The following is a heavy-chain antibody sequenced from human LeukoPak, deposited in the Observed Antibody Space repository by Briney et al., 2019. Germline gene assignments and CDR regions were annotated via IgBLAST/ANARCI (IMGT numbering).Heavy chain of an antibody. Sequence: SETLSLTCTVSGGSISNDNYYWSWIRQPAGKGLEWIGHIYTSGSTNYNPSPKSRVTISVDTSKNQFSLKLSSVTAADTAVYYCARALRHYDFWSGYLDAFDIWGQGTMVTVSS. J-gene: IGHJ3*02. D-gene: IGHD3-3*01. V-gene: IGHV4-61*09. CDR2: IYTSGST. CDR3: ARALRHYDFWSGYLDAFDI. CDR1: GGSISNDNYY.